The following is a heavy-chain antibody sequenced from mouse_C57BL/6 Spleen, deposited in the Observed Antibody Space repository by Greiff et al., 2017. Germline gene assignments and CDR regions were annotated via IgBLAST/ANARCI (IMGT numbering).Heavy chain of an antibody. V-gene: IGHV3-1*01. CDR1: GYSITSGYD. Sequence: EVKLMESGPGMVKPSQSLSLTCTVTGYSITSGYDWHWIRHFPGNKLEWMGYISYSGSTNYNPSLKSRISITHDTSKNHFFLKLNSVTTEDTATYYCARGGDYDYAFAYWGQGTLVTVSA. CDR3: ARGGDYDYAFAY. CDR2: ISYSGST. D-gene: IGHD2-4*01. J-gene: IGHJ3*01.